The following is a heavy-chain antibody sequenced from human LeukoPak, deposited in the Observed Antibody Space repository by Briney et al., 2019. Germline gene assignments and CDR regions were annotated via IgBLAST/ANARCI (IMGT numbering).Heavy chain of an antibody. CDR3: AKDPYYDFWSGYYPPWYYFDS. CDR1: GFTFSSYA. J-gene: IGHJ4*02. D-gene: IGHD3-3*01. CDR2: ISGSGGST. Sequence: GGSLRLSCAASGFTFSSYAMSWVRQAPGKGLEWVSAISGSGGSTYYADSVKGRFTISRDNSKNTLYLQMNSLRAEDTAVYYCAKDPYYDFWSGYYPPWYYFDSWGQGTLVTVSS. V-gene: IGHV3-23*01.